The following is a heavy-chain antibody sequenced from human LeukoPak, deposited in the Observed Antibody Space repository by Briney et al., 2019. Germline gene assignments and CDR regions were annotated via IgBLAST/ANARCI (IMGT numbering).Heavy chain of an antibody. V-gene: IGHV3-73*01. CDR2: IRSKAKTYAT. J-gene: IGHJ3*02. CDR1: GFIFSASA. D-gene: IGHD4-17*01. Sequence: GGSLRLSCATSGFIFSASAMHWVRQSSGEGLEWLGRIRSKAKTYATAYAASLKGRFTISRDDSKNMVYLQMNSLESEDTAVYHCAADFGDFWDAFDIWGQGTVVTVSS. CDR3: AADFGDFWDAFDI.